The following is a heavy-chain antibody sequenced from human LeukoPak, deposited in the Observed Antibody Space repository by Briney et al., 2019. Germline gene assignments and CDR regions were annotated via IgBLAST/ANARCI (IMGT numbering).Heavy chain of an antibody. CDR1: GGSISRSSYY. D-gene: IGHD3-22*01. CDR3: ARQGSSGFDLESFDY. CDR2: IYYSGST. Sequence: SETLSLTCTVSGGSISRSSYYWSWIRQPPGKGLEWIGSIYYSGSTYYNPSLKSRVTISVDTSKNQFSLKVRSVTAADRAVYYCARQGSSGFDLESFDYWGQGILVTVSA. J-gene: IGHJ4*02. V-gene: IGHV4-39*01.